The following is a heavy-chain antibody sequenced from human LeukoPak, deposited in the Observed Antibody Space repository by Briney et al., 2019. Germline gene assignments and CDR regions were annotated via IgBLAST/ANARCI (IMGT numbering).Heavy chain of an antibody. V-gene: IGHV3-74*01. CDR2: INGDGSST. Sequence: PGGSLRLSCAASGFTFSSYGMNWVRQAPGKGLVWVSRINGDGSSTSYADSVKGRFTISRDNAKNTLYLQMNSLRAEDTAVYYCATESPGGVASDYWGQGTLVTVSS. J-gene: IGHJ4*02. CDR3: ATESPGGVASDY. D-gene: IGHD4-23*01. CDR1: GFTFSSYG.